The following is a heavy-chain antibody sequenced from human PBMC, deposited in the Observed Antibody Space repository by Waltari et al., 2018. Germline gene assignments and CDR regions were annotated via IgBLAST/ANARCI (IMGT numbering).Heavy chain of an antibody. CDR2: ISYDGSNK. D-gene: IGHD3-10*01. CDR1: GFTFSSYA. V-gene: IGHV3-30*04. J-gene: IGHJ4*02. Sequence: QVQLVESGGGVVQPGRSLRLSCAASGFTFSSYAMHWVRQAPGKRLEWVAVISYDGSNKYYADSVKGRFTISRDNSKNTLYLQMNSLRAEDTTVYYCARASDYYGSGSYYSHPAEFDYWGQGTLVTVSS. CDR3: ARASDYYGSGSYYSHPAEFDY.